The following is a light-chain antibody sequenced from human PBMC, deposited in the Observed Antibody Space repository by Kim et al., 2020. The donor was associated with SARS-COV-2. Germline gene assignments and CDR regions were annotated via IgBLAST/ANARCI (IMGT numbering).Light chain of an antibody. CDR1: QSVSSSY. Sequence: LSPGERATLSCRATQSVSSSYLAWYQQKPGQAPRLLIYGASSRATGIPDRFSGSGSGTDFTLTISRLEPEDFAVYYCQQYGSSLYTFGQGTKLEIK. CDR2: GAS. CDR3: QQYGSSLYT. J-gene: IGKJ2*01. V-gene: IGKV3-20*01.